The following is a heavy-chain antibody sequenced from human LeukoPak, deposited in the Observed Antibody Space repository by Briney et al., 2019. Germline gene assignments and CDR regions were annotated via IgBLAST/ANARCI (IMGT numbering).Heavy chain of an antibody. CDR1: GGSLSGYY. D-gene: IGHD6-19*01. V-gene: IGHV4-34*01. Sequence: SETLSLTCVGCGGSLSGYYWSWIRQPPGTGLEWMGEIYQSGSTNYNPSLQSRVTIPVHTSKNQSSLKLSSVTAADTAGYYCLRGHDGSGGYLGPGLDVWGKGTTVTASS. J-gene: IGHJ6*04. CDR2: IYQSGST. CDR3: LRGHDGSGGYLGPGLDV.